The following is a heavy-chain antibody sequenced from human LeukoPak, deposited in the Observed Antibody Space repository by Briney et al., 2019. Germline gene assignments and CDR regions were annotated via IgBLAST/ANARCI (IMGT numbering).Heavy chain of an antibody. V-gene: IGHV3-7*01. CDR1: GFTFSSYS. D-gene: IGHD4-11*01. CDR3: ARLGNYTDFDY. CDR2: IKQDGNEG. J-gene: IGHJ4*02. Sequence: GGSLRLSCAASGFTFSSYSMNWVRQAPGKGLEWVGNIKQDGNEGYYVDSVKGRFTISRDNAKNSLYLQMNSLRAEDTAVYYCARLGNYTDFDYWGQGTLVTVSS.